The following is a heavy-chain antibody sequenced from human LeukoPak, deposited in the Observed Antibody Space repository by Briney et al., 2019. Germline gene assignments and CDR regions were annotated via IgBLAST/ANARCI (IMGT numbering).Heavy chain of an antibody. Sequence: AASVTVSCKASGYTFTGYYMHWVRQAPGQGLEWMGWINPNSGGTNYAQKFQGRVTIIADKSTSTAYMELSSLRSEDTAVYYCARGTGSMISFGGVTDYWGQGTLVTVSS. CDR3: ARGTGSMISFGGVTDY. J-gene: IGHJ4*02. D-gene: IGHD3-16*01. CDR2: INPNSGGT. CDR1: GYTFTGYY. V-gene: IGHV1-2*02.